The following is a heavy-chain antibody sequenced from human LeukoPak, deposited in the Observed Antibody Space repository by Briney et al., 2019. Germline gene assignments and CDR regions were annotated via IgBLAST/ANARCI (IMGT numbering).Heavy chain of an antibody. D-gene: IGHD6-19*01. J-gene: IGHJ4*02. Sequence: NTSETLSLTCTVSGGSISSYYWSWIRQPPGKGLEWIGYIYYSGSTNYNPSLKSRVTISVDTSKNQFSLKLSSVTAADTAVYYCATYSSGWYPYYFDYWGQGTLVTVSS. CDR3: ATYSSGWYPYYFDY. CDR1: GGSISSYY. V-gene: IGHV4-59*01. CDR2: IYYSGST.